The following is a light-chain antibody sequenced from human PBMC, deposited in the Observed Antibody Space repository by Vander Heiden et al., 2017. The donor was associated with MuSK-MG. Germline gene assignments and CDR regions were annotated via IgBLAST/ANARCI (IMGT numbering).Light chain of an antibody. V-gene: IGKV3-20*01. CDR1: QSVSSSY. Sequence: DIELTQSPGTLSLSPGERATLSCRASQSVSSSYLAWYQQKPGQAPRLLIYGASSRANGIPDRFSGSWAGTDFTLTSSRREPEDVAVYYWQQDSSSLTFGGGTKVEIK. J-gene: IGKJ4*01. CDR3: QQDSSSLT. CDR2: GAS.